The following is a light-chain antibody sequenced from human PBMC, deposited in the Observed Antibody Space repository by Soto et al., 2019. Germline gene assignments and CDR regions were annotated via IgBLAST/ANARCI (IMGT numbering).Light chain of an antibody. CDR3: QQYNNWIT. CDR2: AAS. CDR1: QSISIT. Sequence: EIVMTPCPATPCVSXGGGAILTCRASQSISITLAWYQQKPGQAPRLPIYAASNRAAGVPARFSGSWSGTEFTLTIIRLQSEDFAVYYCQQYNNWITFGQGTRLAI. J-gene: IGKJ5*01. V-gene: IGKV3-15*01.